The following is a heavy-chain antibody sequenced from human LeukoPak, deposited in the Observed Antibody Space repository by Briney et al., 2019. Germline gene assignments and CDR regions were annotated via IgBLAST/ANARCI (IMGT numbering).Heavy chain of an antibody. D-gene: IGHD2-2*01. CDR1: GGTFTSYA. J-gene: IGHJ3*02. V-gene: IGHV1-69*13. Sequence: GASVKVSCKASGGTFTSYAISWVRQAPGHGLEWMGGIIPIFVTANYAQKFQGRVTITADESTSTAYMELSSLRSEDTAVYYWARKVLGYCSSTSCYHNAFDIWGQGTMVTVSS. CDR3: ARKVLGYCSSTSCYHNAFDI. CDR2: IIPIFVTA.